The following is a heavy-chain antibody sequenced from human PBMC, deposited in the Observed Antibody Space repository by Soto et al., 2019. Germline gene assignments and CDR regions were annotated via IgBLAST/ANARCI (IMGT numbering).Heavy chain of an antibody. CDR3: ARRSGYYYGDY. D-gene: IGHD3-3*01. CDR2: INAGNGNT. CDR1: GYTFTSYA. J-gene: IGHJ4*02. Sequence: QVQFVQSGAEVKKPGASVKVSCKASGYTFTSYAMHWVRQAPGQRLEWMGWINAGNGNTKYSQKFQGRVTITRDTAASTADMELNSLRSEDTAVCYCARRSGYYYGDYGGQGTLVTGAS. V-gene: IGHV1-3*01.